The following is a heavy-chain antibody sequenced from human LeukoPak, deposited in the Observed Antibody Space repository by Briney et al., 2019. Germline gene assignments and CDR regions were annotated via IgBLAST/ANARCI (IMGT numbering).Heavy chain of an antibody. CDR3: ARVEDSSRHFDY. Sequence: SETLSLTCAVSGGSISSGGYSWSWIRQPPGKGLEWIGYIYHSGSTYYNPSLKSRVTISVDRSKNQFSLKLSSVTVADAAVYYCARVEDSSRHFDYWGQGTLVTVSS. J-gene: IGHJ4*02. CDR1: GGSISSGGYS. CDR2: IYHSGST. D-gene: IGHD6-13*01. V-gene: IGHV4-30-2*01.